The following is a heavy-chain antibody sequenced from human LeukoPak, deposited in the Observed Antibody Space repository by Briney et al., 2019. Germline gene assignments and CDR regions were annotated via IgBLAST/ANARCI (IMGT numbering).Heavy chain of an antibody. D-gene: IGHD5-18*01. CDR3: AKVDSGYSYGSVDY. CDR1: GFTFSSYA. CDR2: ISASGGST. J-gene: IGHJ4*02. V-gene: IGHV3-23*01. Sequence: SGGSLRHSCAASGFTFSSYAMSWIRQAPGKGLEWVSAISASGGSTNYADSVKGRFTISRDNSKNTLYLQMNSLRAEDTAVYYCAKVDSGYSYGSVDYWGQGTLVTVSS.